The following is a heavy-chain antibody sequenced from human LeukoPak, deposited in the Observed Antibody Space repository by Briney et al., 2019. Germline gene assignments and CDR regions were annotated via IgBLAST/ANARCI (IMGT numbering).Heavy chain of an antibody. Sequence: GGSLRLSCTASGFIFNNFGLMWVRQAPGKGLEWVSAISNDGGGTTYADFVKGRFTISRDNSKNTLFLQMNSLGAEETALYYCAKGSSGYFADLWGQGTLVTVSS. J-gene: IGHJ5*02. CDR2: ISNDGGGT. CDR3: AKGSSGYFADL. V-gene: IGHV3-23*01. D-gene: IGHD3-22*01. CDR1: GFIFNNFG.